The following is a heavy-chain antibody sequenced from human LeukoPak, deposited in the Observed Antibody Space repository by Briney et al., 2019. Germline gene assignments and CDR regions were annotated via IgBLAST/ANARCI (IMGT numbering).Heavy chain of an antibody. CDR3: ARDPYCSGGSCYPDY. CDR2: IYYSVST. V-gene: IGHV4-59*12. D-gene: IGHD2-15*01. CDR1: GGSISIYY. J-gene: IGHJ4*02. Sequence: SETLSLTCTVSGGSISIYYCSWIRQPPGKGLEWIGYIYYSVSTNYNPSLKSRVTISVDTSKNQFSLKLSSVTAADTAVYYCARDPYCSGGSCYPDYWGQGTLVTVSS.